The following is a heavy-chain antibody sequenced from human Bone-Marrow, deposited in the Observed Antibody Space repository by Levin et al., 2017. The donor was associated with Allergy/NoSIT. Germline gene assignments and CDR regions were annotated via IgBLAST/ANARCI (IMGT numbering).Heavy chain of an antibody. CDR3: ARGIEGGDAFDI. CDR2: IYSGGST. V-gene: IGHV3-53*01. D-gene: IGHD3-16*01. J-gene: IGHJ3*02. Sequence: PGASVKVSCAASGFTVSSNYMSWVRQAPGKGLEWVSVIYSGGSTYYADSVKGRFTISRDNSKNTLYLQMNSLRAEDTAVYYCARGIEGGDAFDIWGQGTMVTVSS. CDR1: GFTVSSNY.